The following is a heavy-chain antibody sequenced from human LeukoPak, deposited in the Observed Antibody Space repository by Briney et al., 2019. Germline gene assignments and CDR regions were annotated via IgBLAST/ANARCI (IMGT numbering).Heavy chain of an antibody. CDR2: FDPEDGET. D-gene: IGHD6-13*01. CDR1: GGTFSSYA. Sequence: ALVKVSCKASGGTFSSYAISWVRQAPGKGLEWMGGFDPEDGETIYAQKFQGRVTMTEDTSTDTAYMELSSLRSEDTAVYYCARGRGSSWYTFNYWGQGTLVTVSS. CDR3: ARGRGSSWYTFNY. J-gene: IGHJ4*02. V-gene: IGHV1-24*01.